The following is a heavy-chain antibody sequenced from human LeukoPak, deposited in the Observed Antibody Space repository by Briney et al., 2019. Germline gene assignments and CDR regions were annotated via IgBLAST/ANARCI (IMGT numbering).Heavy chain of an antibody. J-gene: IGHJ4*02. CDR2: ISGSGGST. CDR1: GFTFSSYA. Sequence: GGSLRLSCAASGFTFSSYAMSWVRQAPGKGLEWVSAISGSGGSTYYADSVKGRFTISRDNSKNTLYLQMNSLRAEDTAVYYCAKDRQDPLNWNYVTYDYWGQGTLVTVSS. V-gene: IGHV3-23*01. CDR3: AKDRQDPLNWNYVTYDY. D-gene: IGHD1-7*01.